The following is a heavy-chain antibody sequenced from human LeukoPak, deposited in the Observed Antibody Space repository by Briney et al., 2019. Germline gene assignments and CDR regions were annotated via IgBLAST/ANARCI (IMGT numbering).Heavy chain of an antibody. J-gene: IGHJ4*02. CDR1: GGSISSYY. D-gene: IGHD6-19*01. CDR2: IYYSGST. V-gene: IGHV4-59*08. Sequence: SGTLSLTCTVSGGSISSYYWSWIRQPPGKGLEWIGDIYYSGSTNYNPSLKSRVTISVDTSKNQFSLKLSSVTAADTAVYYCARGGRGWVSYWGQGTLVTVSS. CDR3: ARGGRGWVSY.